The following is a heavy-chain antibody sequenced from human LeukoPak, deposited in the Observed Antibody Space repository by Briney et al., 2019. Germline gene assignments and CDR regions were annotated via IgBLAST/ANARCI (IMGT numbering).Heavy chain of an antibody. Sequence: GGSLRLSCVGSGFTFGETWMSWVRQAPGKGLEWVANINQDGSERYYVDSVKGRFTISRDNAENSLFLQMNSLRAEDTAVYYCARGLGSARPADNWGQGTLITVSS. CDR3: ARGLGSARPADN. J-gene: IGHJ4*02. V-gene: IGHV3-7*01. CDR2: INQDGSER. CDR1: GFTFGETW. D-gene: IGHD6-6*01.